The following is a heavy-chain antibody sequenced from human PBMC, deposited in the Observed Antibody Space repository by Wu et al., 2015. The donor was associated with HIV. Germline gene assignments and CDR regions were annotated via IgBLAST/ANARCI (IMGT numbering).Heavy chain of an antibody. D-gene: IGHD3-16*01. CDR3: TKYVGYCYFDL. Sequence: QVHLVQSGAEVKKPGASVIVSCKASGYTFIDYFIHWVRQAPGQGLEWMGWINPSNGDTRYAQQFQGRVTMTRDTSNTTTYMELSGLTSDDTAIYYCTKYVGYCYFDLWGRGTLVAVSS. CDR1: GYTFIDYF. J-gene: IGHJ2*01. CDR2: INPSNGDT. V-gene: IGHV1-2*02.